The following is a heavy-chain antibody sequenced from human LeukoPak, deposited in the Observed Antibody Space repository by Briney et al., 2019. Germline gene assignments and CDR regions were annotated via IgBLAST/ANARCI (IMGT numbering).Heavy chain of an antibody. J-gene: IGHJ4*02. CDR1: GGTFSSYA. CDR2: IIPILGIA. V-gene: IGHV1-69*04. D-gene: IGHD2-15*01. CDR3: ARADRGYCSGGSCYPGDY. Sequence: PGSSVKVSCKASGGTFSSYAISWVRQAPGQGLEWMGRIIPILGIANYAQKFQGRVTITADKSTSTAYMELSSLRSEDTAVYYCARADRGYCSGGSCYPGDYWGQGTLVTVSS.